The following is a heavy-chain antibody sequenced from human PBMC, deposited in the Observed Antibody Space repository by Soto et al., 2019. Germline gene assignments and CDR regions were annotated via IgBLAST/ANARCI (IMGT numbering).Heavy chain of an antibody. CDR1: GFTFSTYG. D-gene: IGHD3-22*01. V-gene: IGHV3-30*03. CDR3: GGGYYFGDY. J-gene: IGHJ4*02. Sequence: QVQLVESGGGVVQPGRSLRLSCAASGFTFSTYGMHWVRQAPGKGLEWVAVISDDGSNKYYADSVKGRFTISRDNSKNTLSLQMNSLRAEDTAVYYCGGGYYFGDYWGQGTRVTVSS. CDR2: ISDDGSNK.